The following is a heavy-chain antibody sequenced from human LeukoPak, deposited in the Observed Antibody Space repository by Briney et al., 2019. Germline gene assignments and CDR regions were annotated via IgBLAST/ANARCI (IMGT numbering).Heavy chain of an antibody. Sequence: SETLSPTCTVSGGSITNYYWSWIRQPLEKGLEWVGYTYYSGSTNYNPSLKSRLTISADTSRGQFSLKLSSVTAADTAVYYCASGEAAAGGYVDYWGQGIRVIVSS. D-gene: IGHD6-13*01. V-gene: IGHV4-59*08. CDR3: ASGEAAAGGYVDY. CDR2: TYYSGST. CDR1: GGSITNYY. J-gene: IGHJ4*02.